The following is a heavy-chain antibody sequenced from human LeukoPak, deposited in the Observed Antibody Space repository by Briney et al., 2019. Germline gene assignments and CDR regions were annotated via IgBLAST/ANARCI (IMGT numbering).Heavy chain of an antibody. CDR1: GFTFSDYY. V-gene: IGHV3-11*04. D-gene: IGHD3-10*01. Sequence: PGGSLRLSCAASGFTFSDYYMSCIRQAPGKGLGWVSYISSSGSTIYYADSVKGRFTISRDNAKNSLYLQMNSLRAEDTAVYYCARSQSLYYYGSGSYDPFDYWGQGTLVTVSS. J-gene: IGHJ4*02. CDR3: ARSQSLYYYGSGSYDPFDY. CDR2: ISSSGSTI.